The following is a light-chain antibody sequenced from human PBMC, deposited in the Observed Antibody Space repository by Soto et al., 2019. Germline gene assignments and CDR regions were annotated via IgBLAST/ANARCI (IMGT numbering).Light chain of an antibody. Sequence: QSVLAQPASVSGAPGQSITISCTGTSDDVGAYNSVSWYQQLPHKAPQVILYKGTQRPSGVYSRFSGSTSGNAASLTISGLQADDEADYFCCSSAPESTYVFGTGTKLTVL. CDR1: SDDVGAYNS. J-gene: IGLJ1*01. CDR2: KGT. CDR3: CSSAPESTYV. V-gene: IGLV2-23*01.